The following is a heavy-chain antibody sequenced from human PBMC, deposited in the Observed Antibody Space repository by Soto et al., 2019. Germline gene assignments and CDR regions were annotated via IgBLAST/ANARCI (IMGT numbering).Heavy chain of an antibody. J-gene: IGHJ2*01. D-gene: IGHD4-17*01. CDR1: GFTFSSYS. CDR3: AKTPRGGDYGDWYFDL. V-gene: IGHV3-21*04. Sequence: EVQLVESGGGLVKPGGSLRLSCAASGFTFSSYSMNWARQAPGKGLEWVSSINPSGSRTYYADSVKGRFTISRDNSKNTLYLQMNSLRAEDTAIYYCAKTPRGGDYGDWYFDLWGRGTLVTVSS. CDR2: INPSGSRT.